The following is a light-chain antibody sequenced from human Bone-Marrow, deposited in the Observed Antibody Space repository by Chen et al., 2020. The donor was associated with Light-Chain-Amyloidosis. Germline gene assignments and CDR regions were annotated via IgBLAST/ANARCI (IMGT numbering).Light chain of an antibody. CDR2: AAS. V-gene: IGKV3-20*01. Sequence: EIVLTQSPGTLSLSPGERATLSCRASQSVSSSYLAWYQQKPGQAPRLLIYAASSRASGIADRFSGSGSGTDFTLTGRSLEPEDVAVYYCQQYGSSPRAFGQGTKVESK. J-gene: IGKJ1*01. CDR3: QQYGSSPRA. CDR1: QSVSSSY.